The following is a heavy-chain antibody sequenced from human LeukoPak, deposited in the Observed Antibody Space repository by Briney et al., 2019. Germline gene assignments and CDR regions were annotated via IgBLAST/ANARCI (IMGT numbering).Heavy chain of an antibody. V-gene: IGHV3-21*01. CDR2: ISSSSSYI. CDR1: GFTFSSYD. CDR3: ARILRYYDSSGYSAFDI. Sequence: GGSLRLSCEASGFTFSSYDMNWVRQAPGKGLEWVSSISSSSSYIYYADSVKGRFTISRDNAKNSLYLQMNSLRAEDTAVYYCARILRYYDSSGYSAFDIWGQGTMVTVSS. D-gene: IGHD3-22*01. J-gene: IGHJ3*02.